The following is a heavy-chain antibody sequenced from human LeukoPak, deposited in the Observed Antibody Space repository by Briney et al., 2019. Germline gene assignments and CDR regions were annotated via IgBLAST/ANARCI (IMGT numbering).Heavy chain of an antibody. CDR1: GFTVSSYG. V-gene: IGHV3-30*02. Sequence: GGSLRLSCAASGFTVSSYGMHWVRQAPGKGLEWVAFIRYDGSNKYYADSVKGRFTISRDNSKNTLYLQMNSLRAEDTAVYYCAKDFSPLVVVVAAHFDYWGQGTLVTVSS. CDR3: AKDFSPLVVVVAAHFDY. CDR2: IRYDGSNK. D-gene: IGHD2-15*01. J-gene: IGHJ4*02.